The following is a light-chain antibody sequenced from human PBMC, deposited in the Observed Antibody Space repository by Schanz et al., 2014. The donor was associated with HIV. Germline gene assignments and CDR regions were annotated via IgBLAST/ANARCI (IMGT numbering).Light chain of an antibody. Sequence: QSVLTQPASVSGSPGQSINISCTGSTSDIGTYDFVSWYQQYPGKAPRLVIYDVNNRPSGISNRFSGSKSGNTASLTVSGLQAEDEGDYYCCSYSRVGTPHYVFGTGTKLTVL. CDR1: TSDIGTYDF. J-gene: IGLJ1*01. CDR3: CSYSRVGTPHYV. CDR2: DVN. V-gene: IGLV2-14*03.